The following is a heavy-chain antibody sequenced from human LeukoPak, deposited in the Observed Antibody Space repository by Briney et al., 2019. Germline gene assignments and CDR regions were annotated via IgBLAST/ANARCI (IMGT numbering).Heavy chain of an antibody. CDR2: INRSGST. CDR3: ARGRQYYYGSGRPRAPFDY. J-gene: IGHJ4*02. V-gene: IGHV4-34*01. CDR1: GGSFSGYY. D-gene: IGHD3-10*01. Sequence: KPSETLSLTCAVYGGSFSGYYWSWIRQPPGKGLEWIGEINRSGSTNYNPSLKSRVTISVDTSKNQFSLKLSSVTAADTAVYYCARGRQYYYGSGRPRAPFDYWGQGTLVTVSS.